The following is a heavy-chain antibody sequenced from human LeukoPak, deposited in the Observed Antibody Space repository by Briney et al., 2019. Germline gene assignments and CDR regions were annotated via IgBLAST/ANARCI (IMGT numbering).Heavy chain of an antibody. V-gene: IGHV4-59*08. CDR3: ARHRYGGDAFDI. J-gene: IGHJ3*02. CDR2: IYYSGST. CDR1: GVSISSYY. D-gene: IGHD4-23*01. Sequence: SETLSLTCTASGVSISSYYWSWVRQPPGRGLEWVGYIYYSGSTNYNPSLKSRVTISVDTSKNQFSLKLSSVTAADTAVYYCARHRYGGDAFDIWGQGTMVTVSS.